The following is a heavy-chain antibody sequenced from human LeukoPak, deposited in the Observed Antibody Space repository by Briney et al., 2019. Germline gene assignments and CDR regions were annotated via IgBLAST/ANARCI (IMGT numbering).Heavy chain of an antibody. CDR3: ARRPYDFWRSWFDP. V-gene: IGHV4-30-4*01. D-gene: IGHD3-3*01. CDR2: IYYRGST. CDR1: GGSISSGDYY. J-gene: IGHJ5*02. Sequence: SETLSLNCTVSGGSISSGDYYWSWIRQPPGKGLEWIGYIYYRGSTYYNPSRKSRVTISVDTSKNQFSLKLSSVTAADTAVYYCARRPYDFWRSWFDPWGQGTLVTVSS.